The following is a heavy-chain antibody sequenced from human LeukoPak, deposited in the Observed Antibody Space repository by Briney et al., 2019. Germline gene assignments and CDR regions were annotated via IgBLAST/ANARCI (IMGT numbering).Heavy chain of an antibody. V-gene: IGHV3-66*01. J-gene: IGHJ4*02. D-gene: IGHD3-16*01. CDR1: GFTVSRYY. Sequence: GRSLRLSCAASGFTVSRYYMTWVRQAPGKGLDWVSVIADGGTTNYADSVKGRFTISRDNSKNTLYLQMNSLRAEDTAVYYCASSATTPGGFDYWGQGTLVTVSS. CDR2: IADGGTT. CDR3: ASSATTPGGFDY.